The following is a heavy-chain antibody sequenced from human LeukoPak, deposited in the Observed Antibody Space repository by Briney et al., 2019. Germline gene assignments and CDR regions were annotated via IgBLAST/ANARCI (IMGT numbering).Heavy chain of an antibody. V-gene: IGHV4-59*01. CDR1: GGSINFYY. D-gene: IGHD3-16*01. J-gene: IGHJ5*02. CDR2: TFYSGNA. CDR3: AKGGPEASAGLSWFDP. Sequence: SETLSLTCTVSGGSINFYYWHWMRQPPGKGLEWIGHTFYSGNAKYNPSLESRVTISVDRSKNQISLNLSSETAADTAVYYCAKGGPEASAGLSWFDPWGQGTLVTVSS.